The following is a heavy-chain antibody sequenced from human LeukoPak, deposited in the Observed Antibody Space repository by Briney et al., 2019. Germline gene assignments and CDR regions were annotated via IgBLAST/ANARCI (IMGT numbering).Heavy chain of an antibody. CDR1: GHSISSGYY. D-gene: IGHD5-18*01. J-gene: IGHJ4*02. Sequence: PSETLSLTCAVSGHSISSGYYWVWIRQPPGRGLEWIGSIYHSGSTYYNTSLNSRVSISLDTSKNQFSLKLSSVTAADTAVYYCARVGYSYGYGGYFDYWGQGTLVTVSS. CDR3: ARVGYSYGYGGYFDY. V-gene: IGHV4-38-2*01. CDR2: IYHSGST.